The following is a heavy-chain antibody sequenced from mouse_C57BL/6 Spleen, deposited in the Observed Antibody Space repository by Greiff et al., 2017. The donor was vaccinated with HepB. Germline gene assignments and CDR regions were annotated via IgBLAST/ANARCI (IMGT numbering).Heavy chain of an antibody. CDR1: GYTFTDYE. V-gene: IGHV1-15*01. CDR3: TRQPSGYYAMDY. D-gene: IGHD3-1*01. J-gene: IGHJ4*01. Sequence: QVQLQQSGAELVRPGASVTLSCKASGYTFTDYEMHWVKQTPVHGLEWIGAIDPETGGTAYNQKFKGKAILTADKSSSTAYMELRSLTSEDSAVYYCTRQPSGYYAMDYWGQGTSVTVSS. CDR2: IDPETGGT.